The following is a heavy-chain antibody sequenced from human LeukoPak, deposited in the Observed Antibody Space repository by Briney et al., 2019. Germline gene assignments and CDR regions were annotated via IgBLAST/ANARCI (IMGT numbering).Heavy chain of an antibody. D-gene: IGHD1-1*01. CDR1: GGSFSGYY. Sequence: PSETLSLICAVYGGSFSGYYWSWIRQPPGKGLEWIGEINHSGSTNYNPSLKSRVTISVDTSKNQFSLKLSSVTAADTAVYYCARVDNWNRGYYYYYYGMDVWGKGTTVTVSS. CDR3: ARVDNWNRGYYYYYYGMDV. V-gene: IGHV4-34*01. CDR2: INHSGST. J-gene: IGHJ6*04.